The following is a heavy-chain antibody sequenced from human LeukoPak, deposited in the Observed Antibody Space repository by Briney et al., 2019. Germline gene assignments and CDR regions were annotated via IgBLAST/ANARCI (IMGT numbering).Heavy chain of an antibody. Sequence: PGGSLRLSCAASGFTFNTYRMNWVRQAPGKGLEWVSSISTSTNYIYYADSVKGRFTISGDNPNNSLYLQMNSLRAEDTAVYYCARDVKYCNGGTCYSPFDYWGQGTLVTVSS. J-gene: IGHJ4*02. CDR3: ARDVKYCNGGTCYSPFDY. CDR2: ISTSTNYI. V-gene: IGHV3-21*01. D-gene: IGHD2-15*01. CDR1: GFTFNTYR.